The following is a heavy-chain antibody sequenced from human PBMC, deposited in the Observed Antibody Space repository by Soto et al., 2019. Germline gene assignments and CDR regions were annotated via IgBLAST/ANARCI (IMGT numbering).Heavy chain of an antibody. Sequence: ASVKVSCKASGYTFSDYYIHWVRQAPGQGLECMGWINPNSGGTKYAPKFQGGVTMTRXTXXTXXXMXLXXLRXGATAVHYCAREPATPKPEGVDFWGQGTLVTVSS. CDR2: INPNSGGT. J-gene: IGHJ4*02. V-gene: IGHV1-2*02. CDR3: AREPATPKPEGVDF. D-gene: IGHD1-1*01. CDR1: GYTFSDYY.